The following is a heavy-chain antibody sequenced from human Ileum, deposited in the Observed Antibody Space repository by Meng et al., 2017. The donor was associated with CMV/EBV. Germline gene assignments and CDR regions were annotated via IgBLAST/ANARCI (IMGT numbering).Heavy chain of an antibody. J-gene: IGHJ4*02. CDR1: GDPISSGSHS. CDR3: ARDLTNKWFYY. V-gene: IGHV4-39*07. CDR2: MYFSGIA. D-gene: IGHD1-26*01. Sequence: QLQESGPGLVKPAATLSLTCTASGDPISSGSHSWAWFHQPPGKRLEWIGSMYFSGIADYNPSLKSRVTISLHATQKQFSLRLTSVTAADSAVYFCARDLTNKWFYYWGQGTLVTVSS.